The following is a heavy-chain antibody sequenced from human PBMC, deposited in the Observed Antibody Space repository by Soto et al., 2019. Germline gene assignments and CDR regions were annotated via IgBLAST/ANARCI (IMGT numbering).Heavy chain of an antibody. CDR2: ISAYNGNT. CDR1: GYTFTSYG. V-gene: IGHV1-18*01. CDR3: AGDVYASRDY. Sequence: ASVKVSCKASGYTFTSYGISWVRQAPGQGREWMGWISAYNGNTNDXXKLQGRVXXTTDRSRSTAXVELRXRRCDDTAVYYCAGDVYASRDYWGQGTLVTVSS. J-gene: IGHJ4*02. D-gene: IGHD1-20*01.